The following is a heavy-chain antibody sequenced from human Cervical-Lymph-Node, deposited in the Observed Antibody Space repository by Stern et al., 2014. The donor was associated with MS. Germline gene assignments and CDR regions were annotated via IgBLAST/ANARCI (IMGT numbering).Heavy chain of an antibody. Sequence: QVQLQQSGAEVKKPGASVTVSCRTSGYTFIDYYIHWVRQAPGQGLEWMGIINLSDGSTTYAEKFQGRVPMTRDTSTNTAYMQLGSLTSEDTAVFFCAREGADNDAFDVWGQGTMVTVSS. CDR1: GYTFIDYY. D-gene: IGHD1-26*01. J-gene: IGHJ3*01. CDR2: INLSDGST. V-gene: IGHV1-46*03. CDR3: AREGADNDAFDV.